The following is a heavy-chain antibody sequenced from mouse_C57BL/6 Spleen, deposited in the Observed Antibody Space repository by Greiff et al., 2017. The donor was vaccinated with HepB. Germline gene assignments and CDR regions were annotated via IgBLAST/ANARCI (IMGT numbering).Heavy chain of an antibody. D-gene: IGHD1-1*01. V-gene: IGHV5-15*01. CDR2: ISNLAYSI. CDR1: GFTFSDYG. Sequence: EVKLVESGGGLVQPGGSLKLSCAASGFTFSDYGMAWVRQAPRKGPEWVAFISNLAYSIYYADTVTGRFTISRENAKNNLYLEMSSLRSEDTAMYYCAGLAGYYGSSYDAMDYWGQGTSVPVSS. J-gene: IGHJ4*01. CDR3: AGLAGYYGSSYDAMDY.